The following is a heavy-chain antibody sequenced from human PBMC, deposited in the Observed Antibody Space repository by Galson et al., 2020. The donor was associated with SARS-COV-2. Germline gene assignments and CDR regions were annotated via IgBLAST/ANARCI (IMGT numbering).Heavy chain of an antibody. CDR1: GFTFSSYD. V-gene: IGHV3-30*18. CDR2: ISYDGSNK. D-gene: IGHD3-22*01. J-gene: IGHJ4*02. CDR3: AKGKILFSMIVVVDY. Sequence: GGSLRLSCAASGFTFSSYDMHWVRQAPGKGLEWVAVISYDGSNKYYADSVKGRFTISRDNSKNTLYLQMNSLRAEDTAVYYCAKGKILFSMIVVVDYWGQGTLVTVSS.